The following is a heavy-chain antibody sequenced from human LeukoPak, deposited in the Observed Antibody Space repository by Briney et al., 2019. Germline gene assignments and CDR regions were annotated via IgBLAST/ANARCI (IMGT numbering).Heavy chain of an antibody. CDR3: ARERTYYYDSSGYASAFDI. CDR2: ISYDGSNK. D-gene: IGHD3-22*01. Sequence: GGSLRLSCAASGFTFSSYAMHWVRQAPGKGLEWVAVISYDGSNKYYADSVKGRFTISRDNSKNTLYLQMNSLRAEDTAVYYCARERTYYYDSSGYASAFDIWGRGTMVTVSS. CDR1: GFTFSSYA. V-gene: IGHV3-30*04. J-gene: IGHJ3*02.